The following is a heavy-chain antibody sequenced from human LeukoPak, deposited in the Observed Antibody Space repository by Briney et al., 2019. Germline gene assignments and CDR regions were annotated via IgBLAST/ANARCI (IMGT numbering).Heavy chain of an antibody. CDR2: MSFDGSFE. CDR3: ARVGETGTVTLELHL. V-gene: IGHV3-30*04. D-gene: IGHD1-7*01. CDR1: GFPFADYS. J-gene: IGHJ1*01. Sequence: PGGSLRLSCVASGFPFADYSLHWARQAPGKGLEWVALMSFDGSFENFADSVKGRFTISRDTARNTLYLHMGSLGVEDSAVYYCARVGETGTVTLELHLWGQGALDTLSS.